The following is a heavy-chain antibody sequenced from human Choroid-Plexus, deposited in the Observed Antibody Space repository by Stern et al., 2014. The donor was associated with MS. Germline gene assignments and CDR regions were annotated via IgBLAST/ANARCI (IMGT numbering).Heavy chain of an antibody. CDR2: VSYGGSNK. D-gene: IGHD2/OR15-2a*01. V-gene: IGHV3-30*18. Sequence: VQLEESGGGVVKPGRPLRLSCVASGFTFGSCAMHWVRQAPGKGLEGVAGVSYGGSNKYYADSVKGRFTISRDNSQNTLYMQMSSLRPEDTAVYYCAKDRQYLTYFFDHWGQGSLVTVSS. CDR3: AKDRQYLTYFFDH. CDR1: GFTFGSCA. J-gene: IGHJ5*02.